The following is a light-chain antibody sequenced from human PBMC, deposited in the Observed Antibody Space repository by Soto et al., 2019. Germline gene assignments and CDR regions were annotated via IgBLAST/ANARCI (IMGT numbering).Light chain of an antibody. J-gene: IGKJ1*01. CDR2: AAS. Sequence: DIQMTQTPSSLSASVGDRVTITCGASQSISSYLNWYQQKPGKAPKLLIYAASSLQSGVPSRFSGSGSGTDFTLTISSLQSEDFAVYYCQQYNNWPPVTFGQGTKVDI. V-gene: IGKV1-39*01. CDR3: QQYNNWPPVT. CDR1: QSISSY.